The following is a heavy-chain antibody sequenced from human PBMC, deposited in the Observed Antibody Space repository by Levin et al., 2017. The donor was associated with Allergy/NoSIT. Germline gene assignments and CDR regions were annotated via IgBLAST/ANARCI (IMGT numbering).Heavy chain of an antibody. CDR3: ARESPSEGGMDV. V-gene: IGHV4-4*02. J-gene: IGHJ6*02. CDR1: GGSLSSNNW. Sequence: TPSETLSLTCAVSGGSLSSNNWWNWVRQPPGKGLEWIGEIYHSGSTNYNPSLKSRVTMSVDKSKNQFSLKLSSVTAADTAVYYCARESPSEGGMDVWGQGTTVTVSS. CDR2: IYHSGST.